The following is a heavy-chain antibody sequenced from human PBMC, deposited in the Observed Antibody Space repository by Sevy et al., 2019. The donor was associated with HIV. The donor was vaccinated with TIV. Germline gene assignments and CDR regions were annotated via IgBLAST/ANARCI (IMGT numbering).Heavy chain of an antibody. Sequence: GESLKISCAASGFTFRTYSMNWVRQAPGKGLEWLSSISDDSRYIYYSDSVKGRFTISRDNAKSLLYLQMNNLRVEDTAIYYCARDFTIFGVVSGIDYWGQGNLVTVSS. V-gene: IGHV3-21*04. CDR2: ISDDSRYI. J-gene: IGHJ4*02. CDR1: GFTFRTYS. D-gene: IGHD3-3*01. CDR3: ARDFTIFGVVSGIDY.